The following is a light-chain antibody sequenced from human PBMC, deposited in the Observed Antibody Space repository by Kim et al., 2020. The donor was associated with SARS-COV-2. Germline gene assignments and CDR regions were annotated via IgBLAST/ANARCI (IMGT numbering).Light chain of an antibody. CDR2: GAS. Sequence: WSPGERAPLSCRASQSVSSSYLAWYQQKPGQAPRLLIYGASSRATGIPDRFSGSGSGTDFTLTISRLEPEDFAVYYCQQYGSSGYSFGQGTKLEI. CDR3: QQYGSSGYS. V-gene: IGKV3-20*01. J-gene: IGKJ2*03. CDR1: QSVSSSY.